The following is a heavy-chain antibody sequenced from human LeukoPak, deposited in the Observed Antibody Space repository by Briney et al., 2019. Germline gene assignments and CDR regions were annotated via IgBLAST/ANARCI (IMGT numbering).Heavy chain of an antibody. J-gene: IGHJ4*02. Sequence: GESLKISCKGSGYSFTSYWIGWVRQMPGKGLEWMGIIYPGDSDTRYSPSLQGQVTISADKSISTAYLQWSSLKASDTAMYYCARLVHYDFWSGLDDYWGQGTLVTVSS. D-gene: IGHD3-3*01. CDR3: ARLVHYDFWSGLDDY. CDR1: GYSFTSYW. V-gene: IGHV5-51*01. CDR2: IYPGDSDT.